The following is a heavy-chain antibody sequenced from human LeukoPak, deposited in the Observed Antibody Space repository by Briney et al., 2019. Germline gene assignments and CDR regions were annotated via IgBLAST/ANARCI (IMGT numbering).Heavy chain of an antibody. CDR1: GFTFSNYA. CDR2: ISYDGSNK. V-gene: IGHV3-30-3*01. CDR3: ARDFCSSTSCFSPFDY. J-gene: IGHJ4*02. Sequence: PGRSLRLSCAASGFTFSNYAMHWVRQAPGKGLEWVAVISYDGSNKYSADSVKGRFTISRDNSKNTLYLQMNSLRAEDAAVYYCARDFCSSTSCFSPFDYWGQGTLVTVSS. D-gene: IGHD2-2*01.